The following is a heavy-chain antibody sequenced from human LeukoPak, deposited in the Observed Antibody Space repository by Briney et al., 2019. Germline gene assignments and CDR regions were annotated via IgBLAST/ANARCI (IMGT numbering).Heavy chain of an antibody. V-gene: IGHV3-48*03. J-gene: IGHJ3*02. Sequence: GGSLRLSCAASGFTFSSYEMNWVRQAPGKGLEWVSYISSSGSTIYYADSVKGRFTISRDNAKNSLYLQMNSLRAEDTAVYYCARDLYYDSSGSRSSAFDIWGQGTMVTVSS. CDR3: ARDLYYDSSGSRSSAFDI. D-gene: IGHD3-22*01. CDR1: GFTFSSYE. CDR2: ISSSGSTI.